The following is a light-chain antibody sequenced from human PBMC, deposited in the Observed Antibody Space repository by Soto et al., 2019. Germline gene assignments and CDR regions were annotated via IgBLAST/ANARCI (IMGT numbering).Light chain of an antibody. J-gene: IGKJ2*01. V-gene: IGKV3-11*01. Sequence: EIVLTQSPATLSVSPGDRVTLSCRASQSVSSSLAWYQQKSGQAPGLLVYDASKRATGIPARFNGSGSGTDFTLTISSLEPEDSAVYYCQQGSAWPYTFGQGTKLEIK. CDR3: QQGSAWPYT. CDR2: DAS. CDR1: QSVSSS.